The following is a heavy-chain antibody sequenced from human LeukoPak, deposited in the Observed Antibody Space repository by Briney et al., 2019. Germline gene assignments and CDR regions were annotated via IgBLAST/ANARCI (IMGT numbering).Heavy chain of an antibody. Sequence: GGSLRLSCAASGFTFSSYAMSWVRQAPGKGLEWVSAISGSGGSTYYADSVKGRFTISRDNSKNTLYLQMNSLRAEDTAVYYCAATRARSGWDRGPIYYGMDVWGQGTTVTVSS. D-gene: IGHD3-10*01. CDR3: AATRARSGWDRGPIYYGMDV. CDR1: GFTFSSYA. CDR2: ISGSGGST. J-gene: IGHJ6*02. V-gene: IGHV3-23*01.